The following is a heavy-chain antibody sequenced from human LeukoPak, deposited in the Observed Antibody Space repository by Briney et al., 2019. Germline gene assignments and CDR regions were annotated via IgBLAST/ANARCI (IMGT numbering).Heavy chain of an antibody. CDR3: AKDRDITIFGERYFDY. J-gene: IGHJ4*02. Sequence: PGGSLRLSCAASGFTVSSNYMSWVRQAPGKGLEWVSAISGSGGSTYYADSVRGRFTISRDNSKNTLYLQMHSLRAEDTAVYYCAKDRDITIFGERYFDYWGQGTLVTVSS. CDR2: ISGSGGST. CDR1: GFTVSSNY. D-gene: IGHD3-3*01. V-gene: IGHV3-23*01.